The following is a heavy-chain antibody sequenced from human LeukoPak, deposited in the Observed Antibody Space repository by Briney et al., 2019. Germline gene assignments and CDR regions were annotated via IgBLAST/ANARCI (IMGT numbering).Heavy chain of an antibody. Sequence: GSLTHSCPATGFIYNNYWMDWVRQARGKGLVGVSRINTDGSSISYEDSVKGRFTISSHHAKNMLYLKMNSKRDEDTVVYNCATENWNWGTWGQGPLVTVSS. CDR3: ATENWNWGT. CDR2: INTDGSSI. J-gene: IGHJ4*02. CDR1: GFIYNNYW. D-gene: IGHD1-7*01. V-gene: IGHV3-74*01.